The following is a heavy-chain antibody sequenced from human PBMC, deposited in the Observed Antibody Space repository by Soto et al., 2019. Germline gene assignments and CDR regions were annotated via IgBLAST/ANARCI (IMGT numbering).Heavy chain of an antibody. J-gene: IGHJ6*02. CDR2: INPNSGGT. CDR1: GYTFTGYY. CDR3: ARDRAHGFWSGYGMDV. Sequence: ASVKVSCKASGYTFTGYYMHWVRQAPGQGLEWMGWINPNSGGTNYAQKFQGWVTMTRDTSISTAYMKLSRLRSDDTAVYYCARDRAHGFWSGYGMDVWGQGTTVTVSS. V-gene: IGHV1-2*04. D-gene: IGHD3-3*01.